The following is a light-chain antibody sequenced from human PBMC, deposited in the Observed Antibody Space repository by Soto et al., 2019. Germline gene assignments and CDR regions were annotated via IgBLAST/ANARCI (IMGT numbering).Light chain of an antibody. J-gene: IGKJ4*01. CDR3: QKYNSVPLT. V-gene: IGKV1-27*01. CDR2: DAS. CDR1: LGISNY. Sequence: DIQMTHSPASRSASVGDRVTITCGASLGISNYLAWYQQKPGKVPKLLIYDASTLQSGVPSRFSGSGSGTDFTLTISSLQPEDVATYYCQKYNSVPLTFGGGTKVDIK.